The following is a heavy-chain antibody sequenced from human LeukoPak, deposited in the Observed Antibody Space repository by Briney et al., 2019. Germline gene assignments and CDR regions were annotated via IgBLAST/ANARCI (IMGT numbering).Heavy chain of an antibody. J-gene: IGHJ4*02. V-gene: IGHV4-39*07. D-gene: IGHD3-22*01. Sequence: SEPLSLTCTVSGRSISSSSYYWGWIRQPPGKGLEWIGSIYYSGSTYYNPSLKSRVTISVDTSKNQLSLKLSSVTAADTAVYFCARSGGLWLLTYYFDYWGQGTLVTVSS. CDR3: ARSGGLWLLTYYFDY. CDR2: IYYSGST. CDR1: GRSISSSSYY.